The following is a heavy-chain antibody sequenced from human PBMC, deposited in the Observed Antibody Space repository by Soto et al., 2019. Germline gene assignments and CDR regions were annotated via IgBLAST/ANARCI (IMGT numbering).Heavy chain of an antibody. CDR3: ARGYSSSSPDYYYYYGMDV. D-gene: IGHD6-6*01. CDR2: IIPIFGTA. Sequence: GASVKVSCKASGGTFSSYAISWVRQAPGQGLEWMGGIIPIFGTANYAQKFQGRVTITADESTSTAYMELSSLRSEDTAVYYCARGYSSSSPDYYYYYGMDVWGQGTTVTVS. V-gene: IGHV1-69*13. CDR1: GGTFSSYA. J-gene: IGHJ6*02.